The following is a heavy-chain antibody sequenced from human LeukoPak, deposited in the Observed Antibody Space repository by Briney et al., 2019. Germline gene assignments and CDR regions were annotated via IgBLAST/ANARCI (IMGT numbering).Heavy chain of an antibody. V-gene: IGHV6-1*01. Sequence: SQTLSLTCGISGDSVSSKSGGWNWIRQSPSRGLEWLGRTYYTSKWYNEYAVSMKSRITINSDTSKNQLSLPLDSVTPEATAVYYCAREQLWSGPNRFDSWGQGTLVTVSS. CDR3: AREQLWSGPNRFDS. CDR2: TYYTSKWYN. CDR1: GDSVSSKSGG. J-gene: IGHJ5*01. D-gene: IGHD3-10*02.